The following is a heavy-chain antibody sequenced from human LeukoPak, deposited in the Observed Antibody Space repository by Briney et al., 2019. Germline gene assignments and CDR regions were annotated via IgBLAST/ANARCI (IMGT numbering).Heavy chain of an antibody. J-gene: IGHJ4*02. Sequence: SVTVSCKASGYTFTGYYMHWVRQAPGQGLEWMGGIIPIFGTTNYAQKFQGRVTITADEFTSTAYMELSSLRAEDTAVYYWARDRIGDSDLRHFDYWGQGTLVTVSS. CDR1: GYTFTGYY. V-gene: IGHV1-69*13. CDR3: ARDRIGDSDLRHFDY. CDR2: IIPIFGTT. D-gene: IGHD4-17*01.